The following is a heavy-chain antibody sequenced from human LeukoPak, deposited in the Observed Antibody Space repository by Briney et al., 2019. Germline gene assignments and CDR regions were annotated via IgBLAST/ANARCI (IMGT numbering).Heavy chain of an antibody. CDR1: GYPFPSYW. Sequence: GESLKISCKASGYPFPSYWIGWVRQMPGKGLEWVGMIYPANSQTRYSPSFQGQVIISADMSITTASLQWSSLKASDTAIYFCARQLLGPDDAFDAWGQGTMVTVSS. D-gene: IGHD7-27*01. V-gene: IGHV5-51*01. J-gene: IGHJ3*01. CDR3: ARQLLGPDDAFDA. CDR2: IYPANSQT.